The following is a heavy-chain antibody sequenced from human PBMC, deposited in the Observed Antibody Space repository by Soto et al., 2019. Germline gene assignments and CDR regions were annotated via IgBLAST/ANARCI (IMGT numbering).Heavy chain of an antibody. J-gene: IGHJ6*02. CDR3: SRDYNMDV. Sequence: GSLRLSCAASGFNVSVNYMSWVRQAPGKGLEWVSVMYGSGTTYYADSVKGRFTISRDNSKNTVYLQMNSLRAEDTAVYYCSRDYNMDVWGPGTTVTVSS. CDR1: GFNVSVNY. D-gene: IGHD1-1*01. V-gene: IGHV3-66*01. CDR2: MYGSGTT.